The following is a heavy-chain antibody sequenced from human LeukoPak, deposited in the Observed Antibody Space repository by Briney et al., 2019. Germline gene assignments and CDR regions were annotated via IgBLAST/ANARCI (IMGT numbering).Heavy chain of an antibody. CDR3: ARHQPRRSTSGYSHFDY. CDR1: GGSVSSSSYY. V-gene: IGHV4-39*01. CDR2: IYYSGST. D-gene: IGHD3-22*01. Sequence: SETLSLTCTVSGGSVSSSSYYWGWIRQSPGKGLERIGTIYYSGSTYYNASLKSRVTISVDTSKNQFSLRLSSVTAADTAMYYCARHQPRRSTSGYSHFDYWGQGTLVTVSS. J-gene: IGHJ4*02.